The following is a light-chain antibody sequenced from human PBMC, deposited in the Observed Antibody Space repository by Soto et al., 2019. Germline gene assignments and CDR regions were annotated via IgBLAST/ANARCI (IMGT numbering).Light chain of an antibody. V-gene: IGKV1-6*01. CDR2: AAS. CDR1: QGIRND. CDR3: LQDYNYPYT. Sequence: AIQMTQSPSSLSASVGDRVTITCRASQGIRNDLGWYQQKPGKAPKLLIYAASSLQSGVPSRFSGSGSSTDFTLTITSLQPEDFATYYCLQDYNYPYTFGQGTELEIK. J-gene: IGKJ2*01.